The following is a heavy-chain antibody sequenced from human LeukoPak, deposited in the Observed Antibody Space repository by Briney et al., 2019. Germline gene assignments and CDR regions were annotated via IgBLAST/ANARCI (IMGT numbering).Heavy chain of an antibody. D-gene: IGHD3-9*01. CDR3: XXXXXWLLXDY. CDR1: GFTFSTYV. J-gene: IGHJ4*02. V-gene: IGHV3-30*12. Sequence: GGSLRLSCAGSGFTFSTYVMQWVRQAPGKGLEWVARISHDEMHKSYADSVKGRVTISRDNSKNTLFLEMHSLRAEDTAMYYXXXXXXWLLXDYWGQG. CDR2: ISHDEMHK.